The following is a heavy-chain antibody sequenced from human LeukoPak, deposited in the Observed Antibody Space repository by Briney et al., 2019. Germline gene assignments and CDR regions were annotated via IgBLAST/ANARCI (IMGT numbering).Heavy chain of an antibody. CDR2: IYHSGST. V-gene: IGHV4-30-2*01. D-gene: IGHD6-13*01. CDR1: GGSISSGGYS. Sequence: PSETLSLTCAVSGGSISSGGYSWSWIRQPPGRGLEWIGYIYHSGSTYYNPSLKSRVTISVDRSKNQFSLKLSSVTAADTAVYYCARDNHSSRRDDAFDIWGQGTMVTVSS. J-gene: IGHJ3*02. CDR3: ARDNHSSRRDDAFDI.